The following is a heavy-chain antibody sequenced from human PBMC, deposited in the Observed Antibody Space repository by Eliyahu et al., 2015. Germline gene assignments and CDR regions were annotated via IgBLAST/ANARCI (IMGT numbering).Heavy chain of an antibody. CDR3: ARDPNSITFGGVIVPSPPDF. J-gene: IGHJ4*02. CDR1: GYSISSSYY. V-gene: IGHV4-38-2*02. Sequence: QVQLQESGPGLVKPSETLSLTCAVAGYSISSSYYWGWXRQPPGKGLEWIGSLXHSGXAYYNPSLKSRVTLSLDTSKNQFSLKLRSVTAADTAVYYCARDPNSITFGGVIVPSPPDFWGQGTLVTVSS. D-gene: IGHD3-16*02. CDR2: LXHSGXA.